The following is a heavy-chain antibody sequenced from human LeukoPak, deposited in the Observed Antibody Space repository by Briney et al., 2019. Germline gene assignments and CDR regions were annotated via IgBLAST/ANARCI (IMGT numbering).Heavy chain of an antibody. CDR1: GYTFTSYY. CDR2: INPGGGST. V-gene: IGHV1-46*01. J-gene: IGHJ4*02. Sequence: GASVKVSCKASGYTFTSYYMHWVRQAPEQGLEWTGIINPGGGSTSYAQKFQGRVNMTRDTSTSTVYMELSSLRSEDTAVYYCARDPVPADSGWYLHFDYWGQGTLVTVSS. D-gene: IGHD6-19*01. CDR3: ARDPVPADSGWYLHFDY.